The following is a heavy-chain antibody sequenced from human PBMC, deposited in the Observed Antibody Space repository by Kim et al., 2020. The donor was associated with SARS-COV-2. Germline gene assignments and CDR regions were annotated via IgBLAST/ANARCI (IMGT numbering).Heavy chain of an antibody. J-gene: IGHJ4*02. CDR2: ISWDSGNI. CDR3: AKDLYGSGSQGFDY. CDR1: GFTFGGYA. V-gene: IGHV3-9*01. D-gene: IGHD3-10*01. Sequence: GGSLRLSCAASGFTFGGYAMHWVRQAPGKGLEWVSGISWDSGNIGYADSVKGRFTISRDNAKNSLYLQMNSLRAEDTALYYCAKDLYGSGSQGFDYWGQGTLVTVSS.